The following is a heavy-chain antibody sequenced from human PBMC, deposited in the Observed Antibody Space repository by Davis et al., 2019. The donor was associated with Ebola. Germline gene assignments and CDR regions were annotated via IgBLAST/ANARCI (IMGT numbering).Heavy chain of an antibody. CDR3: ASFTSGYLVY. D-gene: IGHD3-22*01. J-gene: IGHJ4*02. CDR1: GYTFTSYA. Sequence: ASVKVSCKASGYTFTSYAMHWVRQAPGQGLEWMGWISAYNGNTNYAQKLQGRVTMTTDTSTSTAYMELRSLRSDDTAVYYCASFTSGYLVYWGQGTLVTVSS. V-gene: IGHV1-18*01. CDR2: ISAYNGNT.